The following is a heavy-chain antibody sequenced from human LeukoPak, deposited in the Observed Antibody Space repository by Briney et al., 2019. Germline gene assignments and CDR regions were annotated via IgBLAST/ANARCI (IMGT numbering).Heavy chain of an antibody. V-gene: IGHV4-59*01. D-gene: IGHD3-3*02. Sequence: PFGALSPTRTFSGGSISYYFWSGVREPPREGLEWIGYIYYSGSTNYNPSLKSRVTISVDTSKNQFSLKLSSVTAADTAVYYCARVTFLGPFDYWGQGTLVTVSS. CDR3: ARVTFLGPFDY. CDR1: GGSISYYF. J-gene: IGHJ4*02. CDR2: IYYSGST.